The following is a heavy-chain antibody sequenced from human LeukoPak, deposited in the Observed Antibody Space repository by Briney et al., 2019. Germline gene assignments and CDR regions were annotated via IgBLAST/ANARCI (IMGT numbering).Heavy chain of an antibody. Sequence: PGRSLRLSCAASGFTFNNYVMHWVRQAPGKGLEWVALISYDGSNKYYADSVRGRFTISRDNSKNTLYLQMNSLRPEDTAVYYCARVPMSWYFDLWGRGTLVTVSS. V-gene: IGHV3-30*03. CDR3: ARVPMSWYFDL. CDR1: GFTFNNYV. J-gene: IGHJ2*01. CDR2: ISYDGSNK.